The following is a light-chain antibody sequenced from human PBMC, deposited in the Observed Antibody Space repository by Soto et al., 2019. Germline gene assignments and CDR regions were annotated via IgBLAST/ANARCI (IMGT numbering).Light chain of an antibody. CDR1: QSISSY. Sequence: DIQMTQSPSSLSASVGDRVTITCRASQSISSYLNWYQQKPGKAPKLVIYAASSLQGGVPSRFSGSGSGTDFTLTISILQPEDFATYYCQHSYSTPRTFGQGTKLEIK. J-gene: IGKJ2*01. CDR3: QHSYSTPRT. V-gene: IGKV1-39*01. CDR2: AAS.